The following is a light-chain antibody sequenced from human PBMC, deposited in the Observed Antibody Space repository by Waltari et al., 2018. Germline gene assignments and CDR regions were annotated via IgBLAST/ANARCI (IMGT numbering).Light chain of an antibody. J-gene: IGKJ1*01. V-gene: IGKV3-20*01. CDR3: QHHVRLPAT. CDR1: QSVKTY. Sequence: IVLTQSPGTLSLSPGERATLSCRASQSVKTYLPWYQKEPGQAPRLLIYGAYTRAAGIPDRFSGSGSGTDFSLTISRLEAEDFAVYYCQHHVRLPATFGQGTKVEIK. CDR2: GAY.